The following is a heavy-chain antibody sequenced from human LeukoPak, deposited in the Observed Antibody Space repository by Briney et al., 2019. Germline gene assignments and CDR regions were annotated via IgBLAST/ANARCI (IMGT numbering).Heavy chain of an antibody. V-gene: IGHV4-59*08. CDR2: IYYSGST. D-gene: IGHD2-15*01. J-gene: IGHJ6*03. CDR1: GGSISSYY. CDR3: ARLRIYYYYYYMDV. Sequence: NPSETLSLTCTVSGGSISSYYWSWIRQPPGKGLEWIGYIYYSGSTNYNPSLKSRVTISVDTSKNQFSLKLSSVTAADTAVYYCARLRIYYYYYYMDVWGKGTTVTISS.